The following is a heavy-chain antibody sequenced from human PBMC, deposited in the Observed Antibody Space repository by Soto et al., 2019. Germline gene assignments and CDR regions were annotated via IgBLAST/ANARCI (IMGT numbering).Heavy chain of an antibody. CDR1: GGSISSGDYY. CDR3: ARYQKGPFDY. Sequence: SETLSLTCTVSGGSISSGDYYRRWIRQPPRKGLEWIGYIYYTGSTYYNPSLKSRLTISVDTSKNQFSLKLTSVTAADTAVYFCARYQKGPFDYWGQGTLGTVYS. D-gene: IGHD2-2*01. V-gene: IGHV4-30-4*01. J-gene: IGHJ4*02. CDR2: IYYTGST.